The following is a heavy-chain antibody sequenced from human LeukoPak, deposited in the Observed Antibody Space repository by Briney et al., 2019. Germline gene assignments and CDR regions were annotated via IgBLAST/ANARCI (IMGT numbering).Heavy chain of an antibody. CDR1: GFTFSNYA. Sequence: PGGPLRLSCAASGFTFSNYAMSWVRQAPGKGLEWVSALSHSGGSIYYADSVKGRFTISRDNSKTTLYLQMDSLRAEDTATYYCAKDLVSVGAWRGYAFDVWGQGTMVTVSS. D-gene: IGHD1-26*01. J-gene: IGHJ3*01. CDR2: LSHSGGSI. CDR3: AKDLVSVGAWRGYAFDV. V-gene: IGHV3-23*01.